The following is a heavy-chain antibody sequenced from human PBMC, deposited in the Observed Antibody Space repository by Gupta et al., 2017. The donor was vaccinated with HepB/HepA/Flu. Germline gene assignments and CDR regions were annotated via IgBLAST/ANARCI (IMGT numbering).Heavy chain of an antibody. CDR2: IKEDVNDK. J-gene: IGHJ4*02. CDR1: GFSVSDNT. CDR3: ARGGRALADF. Sequence: EVQLVESGGGLVQPGGSLRLPCAASGFSVSDNTMSWVRQAPGKGMEWVARIKEDVNDKDYVDSVKGRFTISRDNARNSLFLHMNNLRADDTAVYYCARGGRALADFWGQGTLVTVSS. V-gene: IGHV3-7*01.